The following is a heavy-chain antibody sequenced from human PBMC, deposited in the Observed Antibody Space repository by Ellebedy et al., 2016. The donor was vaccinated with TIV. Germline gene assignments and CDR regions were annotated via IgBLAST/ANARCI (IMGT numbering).Heavy chain of an antibody. J-gene: IGHJ6*02. V-gene: IGHV3-30*04. CDR3: ARDFSHYQYGGAYYYYGMDV. CDR1: GFTSSSYA. D-gene: IGHD4-11*01. Sequence: GESLKISCAASGFTSSSYAMHWVRQAPGKGLEWVAVISYDGSNKYYADSVKGRFTISRDNSKNTLYLQMNSLRAEDTAVYYCARDFSHYQYGGAYYYYGMDVWGQGTTVTVSS. CDR2: ISYDGSNK.